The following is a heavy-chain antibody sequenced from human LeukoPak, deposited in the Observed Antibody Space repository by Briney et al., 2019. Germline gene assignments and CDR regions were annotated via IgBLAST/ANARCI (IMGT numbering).Heavy chain of an antibody. V-gene: IGHV1-24*01. CDR3: ATDFYCGSYSWIDSFDI. CDR1: GYRLIEWS. J-gene: IGHJ3*02. Sequence: ASVKVSCKVSGYRLIEWSIHWVSQAPGIGLEWMGGSAREDGKTIYAQQLQGRVIMTEATSTDTAYMELTSLTSEDTALYFCATDFYCGSYSWIDSFDIWGQGPMVIVSS. D-gene: IGHD1-26*01. CDR2: SAREDGKT.